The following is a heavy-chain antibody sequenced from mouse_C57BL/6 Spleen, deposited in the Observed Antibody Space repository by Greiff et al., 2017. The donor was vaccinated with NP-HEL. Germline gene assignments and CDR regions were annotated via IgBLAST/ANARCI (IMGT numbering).Heavy chain of an antibody. V-gene: IGHV3-6*01. CDR2: ISYDGSN. D-gene: IGHD2-9*01. CDR1: GYSITSGYY. CDR3: ATYYGYDGDYFDY. Sequence: EVQLQQSGPGLVKPSQSLSLTCSVTGYSITSGYYWNWIRQFPGNKLEWMGYISYDGSNNYNPSLKNRISITRDTSKNQFFLKLNSVTTEDTATYYCATYYGYDGDYFDYWGQGTTLTVSS. J-gene: IGHJ2*01.